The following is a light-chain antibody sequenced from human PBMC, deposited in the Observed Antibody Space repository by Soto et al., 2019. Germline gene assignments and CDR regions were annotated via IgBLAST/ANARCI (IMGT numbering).Light chain of an antibody. V-gene: IGKV3-20*01. CDR3: QQYGSSPWT. J-gene: IGKJ1*01. CDR1: QSVSSSF. CDR2: GAS. Sequence: EIVLTQSPGPLSLSPGERATLSCRASQSVSSSFLAWYQQKPGQAPRLLIYGASCRATGIPDRFSGSGSGTDFTLSISGLEPEDFAAYYSQQYGSSPWTVGQGPKLEIK.